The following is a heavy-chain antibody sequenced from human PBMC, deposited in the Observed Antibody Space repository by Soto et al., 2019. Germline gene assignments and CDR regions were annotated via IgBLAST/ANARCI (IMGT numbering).Heavy chain of an antibody. D-gene: IGHD3-22*01. Sequence: QVQLVQSGAEVKKPGASVKVSCKASGYTFTSYDINWVRQATGQGLEWMGWMNPNSGNTGYAQKFQGRVTMTRNTSISTAYMELSSPRSEDTVVYYCARGPPYYYDSSGMGCDYWGQGTLVTVSS. J-gene: IGHJ4*02. CDR2: MNPNSGNT. V-gene: IGHV1-8*01. CDR1: GYTFTSYD. CDR3: ARGPPYYYDSSGMGCDY.